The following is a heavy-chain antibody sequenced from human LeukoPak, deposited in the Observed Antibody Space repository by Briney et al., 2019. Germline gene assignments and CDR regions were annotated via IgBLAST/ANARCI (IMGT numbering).Heavy chain of an antibody. J-gene: IGHJ4*02. CDR2: IYPGDSET. D-gene: IGHD2-2*01. CDR3: ARHYCSSTTCYYFDQ. V-gene: IGHV5-51*01. Sequence: GESLKISCKGSGYSFTSYWIGWVRQMPGKGLEWMGIIYPGDSETTYSPSFQGQVTISADKSISTVYLQWSGLKASDTAMYYCARHYCSSTTCYYFDQWGQGTQVTVSS. CDR1: GYSFTSYW.